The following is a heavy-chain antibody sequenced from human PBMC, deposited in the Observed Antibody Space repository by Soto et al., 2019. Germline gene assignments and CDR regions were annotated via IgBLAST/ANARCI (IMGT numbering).Heavy chain of an antibody. D-gene: IGHD4-17*01. CDR1: GFTFSSYG. CDR2: IWYDGSNK. CDR3: ARGRGTTVGTYYFDY. Sequence: QVQLVESGGGVVQPGRSLRLSCAASGFTFSSYGMHWVRQAPGKGLEGVAVIWYDGSNKYYADSVKGRFTISRDNSKNTLYLQMNRLRAEDTAVYYCARGRGTTVGTYYFDYWGQGTLVTVSS. V-gene: IGHV3-33*01. J-gene: IGHJ4*02.